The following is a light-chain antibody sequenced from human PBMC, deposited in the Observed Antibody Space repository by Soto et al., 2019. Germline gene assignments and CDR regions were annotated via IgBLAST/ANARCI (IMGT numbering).Light chain of an antibody. CDR1: SSDVGAYDY. J-gene: IGLJ2*01. CDR2: EVS. CDR3: SSYAGNNNVV. Sequence: QSALTQPPSASGSPGQSVTISCTGTSSDVGAYDYVSWYQQHPGNAPKLLIYEVSQRPSGVPDRFSGSKSGNTASLTVSGLQAEDEADFYCSSYAGNNNVVFGGGTKLTVL. V-gene: IGLV2-8*01.